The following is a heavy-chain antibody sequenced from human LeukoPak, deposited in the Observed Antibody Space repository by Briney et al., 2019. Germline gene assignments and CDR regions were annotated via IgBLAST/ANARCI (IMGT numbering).Heavy chain of an antibody. D-gene: IGHD6-19*01. J-gene: IGHJ4*02. Sequence: ASVKVSCRASGYTFTSYAMNWVRQAPGQGLEWMGWINTNTGNPTYAQGFTGRFVFSLDTSVSTAYLQISSLKAEDTAVYYCAREGQWLVRGYYFDYWGQGTLVTVSS. CDR1: GYTFTSYA. CDR2: INTNTGNP. V-gene: IGHV7-4-1*02. CDR3: AREGQWLVRGYYFDY.